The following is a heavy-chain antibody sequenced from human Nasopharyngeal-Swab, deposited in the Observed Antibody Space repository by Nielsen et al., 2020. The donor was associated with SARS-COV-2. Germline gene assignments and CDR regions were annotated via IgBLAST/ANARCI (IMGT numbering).Heavy chain of an antibody. J-gene: IGHJ6*03. CDR1: CGSIHRSSLY. Sequence: SETPLPPFTASCGSIHRSSLYWGWDTPPPGKGLEGIGSIYYSGSTNYNPSLKSRVTISVDTSKNQFSLKLSSVTAADTAVYYCARGRYEYYYDSSGYYSDCYYMDVWGKGTTVTVSS. D-gene: IGHD3-22*01. V-gene: IGHV4-39*07. CDR2: IYYSGST. CDR3: ARGRYEYYYDSSGYYSDCYYMDV.